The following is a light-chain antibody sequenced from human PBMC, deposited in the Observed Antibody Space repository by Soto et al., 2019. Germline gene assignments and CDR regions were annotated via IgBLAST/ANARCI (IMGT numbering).Light chain of an antibody. V-gene: IGLV1-40*01. J-gene: IGLJ2*01. CDR1: GSNIGAGYE. Sequence: QSVLTQPPSVSGAPGQSVTISCIGSGSNIGAGYEVHWYQQLPGVAPKLLTFDTINRPSGVPGRFSGSKSGASASLAITGLLPEDEADFFCQSFDTNLNAVLFGGGTQLTVL. CDR2: DTI. CDR3: QSFDTNLNAVL.